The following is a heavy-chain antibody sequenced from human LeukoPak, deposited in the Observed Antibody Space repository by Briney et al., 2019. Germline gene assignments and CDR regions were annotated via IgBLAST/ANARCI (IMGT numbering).Heavy chain of an antibody. CDR1: GFTFSSYG. J-gene: IGHJ5*02. Sequence: PGGSLRLSCAASGFTFSSYGMHWVRQAPGKGLEWVAFIRYDGSNKYYADSVKGRFTISRDNSKNTLYLQMNSLRAEDTAVYYCANLGGVVVPAAINNWFDHWGQGTLVTVSS. V-gene: IGHV3-30*02. CDR2: IRYDGSNK. CDR3: ANLGGVVVPAAINNWFDH. D-gene: IGHD2-2*01.